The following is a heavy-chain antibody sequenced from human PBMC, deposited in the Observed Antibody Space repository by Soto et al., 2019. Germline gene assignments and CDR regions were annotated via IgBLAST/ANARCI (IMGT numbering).Heavy chain of an antibody. CDR1: GFTFDDYA. Sequence: EVQLVESGGGLVQPGRSLRLSCAASGFTFDDYAMHWVRQAPGKGLEWVSGISWNSGSIGYADSVKGRFTISRDNAKNSLYLQMNSLRAEDTALYYCAKDANYYDYIWGSSFDYWGQGTLVTVSS. D-gene: IGHD3-16*01. J-gene: IGHJ4*02. CDR3: AKDANYYDYIWGSSFDY. CDR2: ISWNSGSI. V-gene: IGHV3-9*01.